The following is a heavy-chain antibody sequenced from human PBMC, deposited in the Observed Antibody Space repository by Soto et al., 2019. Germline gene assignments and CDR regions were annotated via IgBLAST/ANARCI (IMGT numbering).Heavy chain of an antibody. Sequence: QVQLVQSGTEVKKPGSSVKVSCKSSGGTLSNNAISWVRQAPGQGLEWMGGIIPLSATTHYAQKFQGRVTSNGDRATSTAYMELTSLTSEDTAVYYCARGFEDRGIVVVPAATPWYSGMDVWGQGTTVTVSS. CDR3: ARGFEDRGIVVVPAATPWYSGMDV. CDR2: IIPLSATT. V-gene: IGHV1-69*06. J-gene: IGHJ6*02. D-gene: IGHD2-2*01. CDR1: GGTLSNNA.